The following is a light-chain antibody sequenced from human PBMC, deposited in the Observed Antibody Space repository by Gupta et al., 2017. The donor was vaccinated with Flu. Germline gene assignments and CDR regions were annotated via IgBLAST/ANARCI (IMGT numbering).Light chain of an antibody. CDR1: NIERKS. CDR2: DDS. Sequence: SYLLTQPPSVSVAPGQTASITCGGNNIERKSVHWYQQKPGQAPVVVVYDDSDRPSGIPERFSGSNSVNTATLTISSVEAGDEADYYCQLWDSYSDHWLFGGGTKLTV. V-gene: IGLV3-21*02. J-gene: IGLJ3*02. CDR3: QLWDSYSDHWL.